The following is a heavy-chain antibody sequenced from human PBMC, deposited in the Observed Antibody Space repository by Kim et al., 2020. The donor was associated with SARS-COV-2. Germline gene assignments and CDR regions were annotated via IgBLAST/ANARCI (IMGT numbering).Heavy chain of an antibody. CDR2: ISWNSGSI. Sequence: GGSLRLSCAASGFTFGDYAMHWVRQAPGKGLEWVSGISWNSGSIGYADSVKGRFTISRDNAKNSLYLQMNSLRAEDTALYYCAKDIFRYTEGGIAARPIDYYGMDVWGQGTTVTVSS. D-gene: IGHD6-6*01. CDR3: AKDIFRYTEGGIAARPIDYYGMDV. V-gene: IGHV3-9*01. J-gene: IGHJ6*02. CDR1: GFTFGDYA.